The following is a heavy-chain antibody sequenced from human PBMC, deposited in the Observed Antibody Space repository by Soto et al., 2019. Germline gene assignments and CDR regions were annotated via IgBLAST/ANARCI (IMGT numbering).Heavy chain of an antibody. CDR3: ASSRQSAAAGIVWFDP. CDR2: INPSGGST. V-gene: IGHV1-46*01. Sequence: ASVKVSCKASGYTFTSYYMHWVRQAPGQGLEWMGIINPSGGSTSYAQKFQGRVTISVDTSKNQFSLKLSSVTAADTAVYYCASSRQSAAAGIVWFDPWGQGTLVTVSS. CDR1: GYTFTSYY. J-gene: IGHJ5*02. D-gene: IGHD6-13*01.